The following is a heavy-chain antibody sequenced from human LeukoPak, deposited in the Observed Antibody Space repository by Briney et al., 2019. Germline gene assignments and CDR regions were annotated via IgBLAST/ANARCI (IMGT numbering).Heavy chain of an antibody. D-gene: IGHD3-9*01. CDR1: GGSISSSTYY. V-gene: IGHV4-61*02. CDR3: ARDPYYDILTGYLIRGAFDI. Sequence: SETPSLTCAGSGGSISSSTYYWSWIRQSAGKGLEWIGRIYSSGTTDYNPSLKSRVTMSVDTSKNQFSLKLNSVTAADTAVYYCARDPYYDILTGYLIRGAFDIWGLGTVVTVSS. J-gene: IGHJ3*02. CDR2: IYSSGTT.